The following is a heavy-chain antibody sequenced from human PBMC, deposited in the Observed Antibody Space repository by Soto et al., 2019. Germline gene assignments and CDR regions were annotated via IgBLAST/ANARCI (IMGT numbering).Heavy chain of an antibody. V-gene: IGHV3-23*01. CDR3: AKDQYPKLELRVLDY. J-gene: IGHJ4*02. CDR2: ISGSGGST. D-gene: IGHD1-7*01. Sequence: EVQLLESGGGLVQPGGSLRLSCAASGFTFSSYAMSWVRQAPGKGLEWVSAISGSGGSTYYADSVKGRFTISRDNSKNTRYLQMTTLRAEDTAVYYCAKDQYPKLELRVLDYCGQGTLVTVSS. CDR1: GFTFSSYA.